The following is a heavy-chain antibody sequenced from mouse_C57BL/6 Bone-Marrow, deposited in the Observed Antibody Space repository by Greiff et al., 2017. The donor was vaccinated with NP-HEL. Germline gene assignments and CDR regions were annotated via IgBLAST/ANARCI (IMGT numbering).Heavy chain of an antibody. D-gene: IGHD2-4*01. CDR1: GFSLTSYG. V-gene: IGHV2-6-1*01. J-gene: IGHJ1*03. CDR3: ARHGGLRRDWYFDV. CDR2: IWSDGST. Sequence: QVQLQQSGPGLVAPSQSLSISCTVSGFSLTSYGVHWVRQPPGKGLEWLVVIWSDGSTTYNSALKSSLSISKDNSKSQVFLKMNSLQTDDTAMYYCARHGGLRRDWYFDVWGTGTTVTVSS.